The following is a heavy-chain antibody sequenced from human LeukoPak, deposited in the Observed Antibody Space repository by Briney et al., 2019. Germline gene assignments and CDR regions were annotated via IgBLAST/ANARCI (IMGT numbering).Heavy chain of an antibody. CDR3: ARRYCSSTSCYLFDY. Sequence: SETLSLTCTVSGGSTSSGDYSWSWIRQPPGKGLEWIGYINYSGTTYYNPSLRSRLTISIDTSKNQFSLKLSSVTAADTDVYYCARRYCSSTSCYLFDYWGQGTLVTVSS. D-gene: IGHD2-2*01. CDR1: GGSTSSGDYS. V-gene: IGHV4-30-4*01. CDR2: INYSGTT. J-gene: IGHJ4*02.